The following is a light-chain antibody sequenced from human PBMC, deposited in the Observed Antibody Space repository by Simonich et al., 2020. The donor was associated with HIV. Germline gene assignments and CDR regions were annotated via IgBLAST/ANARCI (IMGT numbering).Light chain of an antibody. CDR2: AAS. Sequence: DIQMTQSPSSLSASVGDKVTITCRENQGIINSLAWYQQKPGKAPKLLLYAASRLESGVPFRFSGSGSGTDYTLTISNLQPEDFATYYCQQYYSTPPWTFGQGTKVEIK. CDR3: QQYYSTPPWT. V-gene: IGKV1-NL1*01. J-gene: IGKJ1*01. CDR1: QGIINS.